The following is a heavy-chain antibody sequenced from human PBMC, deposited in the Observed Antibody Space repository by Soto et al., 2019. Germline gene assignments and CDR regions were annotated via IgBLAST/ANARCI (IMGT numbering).Heavy chain of an antibody. D-gene: IGHD2-21*01. CDR2: VWYDGSNK. CDR1: GFTFSSYG. V-gene: IGHV3-33*01. CDR3: ARDPFSGTYCGGDCYSGIPGY. J-gene: IGHJ4*02. Sequence: QVQLVESGGGVVQPGRSLRLSCAASGFTFSSYGMHWVRQAPGKGLEWVAAVWYDGSNKYYADSVKGRFTISRDNSENTLCVRMNGLRAEDTAVYYCARDPFSGTYCGGDCYSGIPGYWGQGTLVTVSS.